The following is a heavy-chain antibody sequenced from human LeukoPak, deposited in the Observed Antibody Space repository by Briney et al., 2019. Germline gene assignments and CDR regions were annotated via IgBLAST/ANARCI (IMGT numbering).Heavy chain of an antibody. CDR1: GCSISSYY. D-gene: IGHD6-13*01. CDR2: IYISGRT. CDR3: AKGSSTWLLRYYFDY. V-gene: IGHV4-4*07. J-gene: IGHJ4*02. Sequence: PSETLSLTCTGSGCSISSYYWSWIRQPAGRGLEWIGLIYISGRTNYNPSPRSRVTMSIDKSKNQFSLKRSCVTDTDTALYSSAKGSSTWLLRYYFDYWGQGTLVTDSS.